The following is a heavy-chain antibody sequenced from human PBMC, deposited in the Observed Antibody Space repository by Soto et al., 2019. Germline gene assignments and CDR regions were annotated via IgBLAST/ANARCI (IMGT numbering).Heavy chain of an antibody. CDR3: ARSSVAGAGYFQH. CDR2: IYYSGST. D-gene: IGHD6-19*01. CDR1: GGSVSGGVYY. J-gene: IGHJ1*01. Sequence: QVQLQESGPGLVKPSQTLSLTCTVSGGSVSGGVYYWNWIRQHPEKGLEWIGYIYYSGSTYYNPSISRRVTISADTSKNQFSLKLSSVTVADTAVYYCARSSVAGAGYFQHWGQGTQVIVSS. V-gene: IGHV4-31*03.